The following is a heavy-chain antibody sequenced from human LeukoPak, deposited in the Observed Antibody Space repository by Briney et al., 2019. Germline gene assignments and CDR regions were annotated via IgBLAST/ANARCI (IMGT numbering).Heavy chain of an antibody. J-gene: IGHJ6*03. CDR2: MNPNSGNT. V-gene: IGHV1-8*01. D-gene: IGHD3-9*01. CDR3: ARLYLNYDILTGYYYMDV. CDR1: GYTFTSYD. Sequence: ASVKVSCKASGYTFTSYDINWVRQATGQGLEWMGWMNPNSGNTGYAQKFQGRVTMTRNTSISTAYMELSSLRSEDTAVYYCARLYLNYDILTGYYYMDVWGKGTTVTISS.